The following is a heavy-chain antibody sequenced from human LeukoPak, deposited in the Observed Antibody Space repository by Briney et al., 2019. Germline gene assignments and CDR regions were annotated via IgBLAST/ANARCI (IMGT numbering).Heavy chain of an antibody. D-gene: IGHD2-2*02. CDR2: IKQDGSEK. CDR3: ARVVIVPAAIRFSYYCYGMDG. Sequence: GGSLRLSCAASGFTFSSYWMSWGRQAPGKGLEWVANIKQDGSEKYYVDSGKGRFTISRDNAKNSLYLQMNRLRAEDTAVYYCARVVIVPAAIRFSYYCYGMDGWGQGTTVTVSS. V-gene: IGHV3-7*01. CDR1: GFTFSSYW. J-gene: IGHJ6*02.